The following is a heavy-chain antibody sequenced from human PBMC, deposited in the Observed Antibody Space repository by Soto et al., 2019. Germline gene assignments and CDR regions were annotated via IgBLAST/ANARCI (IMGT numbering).Heavy chain of an antibody. D-gene: IGHD6-13*01. CDR3: ALIAAAGHDAFDI. CDR1: GFTFSSYS. Sequence: GGSLRLSCAASGFTFSSYSMNWVRQAPGKGLEWVSSISSSSSYIYYADSVKGRFTISRDNAKNSLYLQMNSLRAEDTAVYYCALIAAAGHDAFDIWGKGTMVTVAS. V-gene: IGHV3-21*01. J-gene: IGHJ3*02. CDR2: ISSSSSYI.